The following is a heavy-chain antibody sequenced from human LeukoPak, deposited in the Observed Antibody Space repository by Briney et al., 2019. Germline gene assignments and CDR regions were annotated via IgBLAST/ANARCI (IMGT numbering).Heavy chain of an antibody. J-gene: IGHJ4*02. Sequence: GGSLRLSCAASGFTFSSYSMNWVRQAPGKGLEWVSSISSSSSYIYYADSVKGRFTISRDNAKNSLYLQMDSLRAEDTAVYYCARETWSLRFLESDLLKVRPYWGQGTLVTVSS. V-gene: IGHV3-21*01. D-gene: IGHD3-3*01. CDR1: GFTFSSYS. CDR2: ISSSSSYI. CDR3: ARETWSLRFLESDLLKVRPY.